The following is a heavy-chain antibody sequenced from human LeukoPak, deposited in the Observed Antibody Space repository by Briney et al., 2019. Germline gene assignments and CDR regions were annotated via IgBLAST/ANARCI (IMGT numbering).Heavy chain of an antibody. J-gene: IGHJ4*02. D-gene: IGHD3-16*01. CDR3: ARDLGSYGWGNHFDY. CDR1: GLTFSDHA. V-gene: IGHV3-30-3*01. Sequence: PGTSLRLSCAASGLTFSDHAMHWVRQAPAKGLEWLGVISYDGNYNHYADSVKGRFTVSRDNSKNTVYLHMSSLKPEDTAVYYCARDLGSYGWGNHFDYWGQGTLVTVSS. CDR2: ISYDGNYN.